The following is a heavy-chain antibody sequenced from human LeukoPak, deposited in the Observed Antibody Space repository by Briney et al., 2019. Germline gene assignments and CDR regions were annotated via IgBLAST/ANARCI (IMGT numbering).Heavy chain of an antibody. Sequence: PSETLSLTCSVSGGSISSYYWSWIRQSAGKGLGWMGRIFPSGKTNYNPSLKSRATMSVDTSKNQLSLKLSSVTAADTAVYYCAKDRVGSSTLDFQHWGQGTLVSVSP. V-gene: IGHV4-4*07. CDR2: IFPSGKT. D-gene: IGHD1-26*01. CDR3: AKDRVGSSTLDFQH. CDR1: GGSISSYY. J-gene: IGHJ1*01.